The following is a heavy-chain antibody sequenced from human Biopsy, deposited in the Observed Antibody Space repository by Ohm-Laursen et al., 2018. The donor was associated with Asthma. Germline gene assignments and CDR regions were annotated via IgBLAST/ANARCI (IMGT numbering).Heavy chain of an antibody. Sequence: SVKASCKAPGGTFSNFAISWVRQAPGQGLEWLGGIMTVFGTTNYAQKFQGRVTITADESTSTAYVEVTSLRSEDTAIYYCARCQVGYSSGWSLLLKKIYYSGMDVWGQGTAVTVSS. D-gene: IGHD6-19*01. J-gene: IGHJ6*02. CDR2: IMTVFGTT. CDR1: GGTFSNFA. V-gene: IGHV1-69*13. CDR3: ARCQVGYSSGWSLLLKKIYYSGMDV.